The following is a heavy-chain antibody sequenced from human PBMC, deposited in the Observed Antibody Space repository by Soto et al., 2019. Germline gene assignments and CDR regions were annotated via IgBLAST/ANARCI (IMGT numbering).Heavy chain of an antibody. J-gene: IGHJ3*01. V-gene: IGHV4-4*02. CDR3: ARASSFRGDFHV. CDR1: GISIKSSSW. Sequence: QVQLQESGPGLVKPSGTLSVSCSVSGISIKSSSWWTWLRQSPGKGLEWIGEIYHAGSPNYNPSFQSRVTIAADTSKNFFSLRLTSVTAADAAVYYCARASSFRGDFHVWGQGTAVT. D-gene: IGHD2-21*02. CDR2: IYHAGSP.